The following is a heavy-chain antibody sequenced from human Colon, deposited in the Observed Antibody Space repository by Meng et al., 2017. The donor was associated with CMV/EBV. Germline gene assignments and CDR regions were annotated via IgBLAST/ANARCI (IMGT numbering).Heavy chain of an antibody. Sequence: QVQVVQSGTEVKKPGASVKVSCKTPGYTFTANHLHWVRQAPGQGLEWMGWIYPQDGGTYFAQKFQDRVTLTRDTSITTAYMELSGLTSDDTAIYYCVRESWYFDFWGEGTLVTVSS. J-gene: IGHJ4*02. CDR2: IYPQDGGT. CDR1: GYTFTANH. CDR3: VRESWYFDF. V-gene: IGHV1-2*02. D-gene: IGHD6-13*01.